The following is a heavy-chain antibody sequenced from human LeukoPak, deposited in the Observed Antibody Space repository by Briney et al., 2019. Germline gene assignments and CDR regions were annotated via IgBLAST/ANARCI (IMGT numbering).Heavy chain of an antibody. CDR1: GFTFDDYA. CDR3: AKGRWGLTINNFDL. D-gene: IGHD3/OR15-3a*01. CDR2: ISWNSGRI. J-gene: IGHJ3*01. Sequence: GGSLRLSCAASGFTFDDYAMHWVRQAPGKGLEWVSGISWNSGRIGYADSVKGRFTISRDNAKNSLYLQMNSLGGEDTALYYCAKGRWGLTINNFDLWGQGTMVTVSS. V-gene: IGHV3-9*01.